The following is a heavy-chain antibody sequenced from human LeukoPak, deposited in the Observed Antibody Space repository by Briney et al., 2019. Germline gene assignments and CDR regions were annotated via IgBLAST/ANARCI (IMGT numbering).Heavy chain of an antibody. CDR2: ISYDGSNK. Sequence: LSLTCTVSGDSISSDTYYCSWFRQAPGKGLEWVAVISYDGSNKNYADSVKGRFTISRDNSKNTLYLQMNSLRAEDTAVYYCAKAESSSWYVYWGQGTLVTVSS. CDR3: AKAESSSWYVY. J-gene: IGHJ4*02. D-gene: IGHD6-13*01. V-gene: IGHV3-30-3*01. CDR1: GDSISSDT.